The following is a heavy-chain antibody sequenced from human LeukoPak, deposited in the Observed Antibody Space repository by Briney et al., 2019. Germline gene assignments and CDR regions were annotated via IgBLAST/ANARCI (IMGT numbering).Heavy chain of an antibody. Sequence: GGSLRLSCAASGFTFSSYAMSWVRQAPGKGLEWVSAISGSGGSTYYADSVKGRFTISRDNSKNALYLQMNSLRAEDTAVYYCAKVPSSGWYVIDYWGQGTLVTVSS. CDR1: GFTFSSYA. J-gene: IGHJ4*02. CDR3: AKVPSSGWYVIDY. CDR2: ISGSGGST. D-gene: IGHD6-19*01. V-gene: IGHV3-23*01.